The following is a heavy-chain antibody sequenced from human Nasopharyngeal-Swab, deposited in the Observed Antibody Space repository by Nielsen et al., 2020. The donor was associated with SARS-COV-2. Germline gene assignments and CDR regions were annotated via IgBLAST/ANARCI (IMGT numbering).Heavy chain of an antibody. V-gene: IGHV3-73*01. CDR3: TREAGRGYYVY. J-gene: IGHJ4*02. D-gene: IGHD3-22*01. CDR2: IRSKANSYAT. Sequence: VRQMPGKGLEWVGRIRSKANSYATAYAASVKGRFTISRDDPKNTAYLQMNSLKTEDTAVYYCTREAGRGYYVYWGQGTLVTVSS.